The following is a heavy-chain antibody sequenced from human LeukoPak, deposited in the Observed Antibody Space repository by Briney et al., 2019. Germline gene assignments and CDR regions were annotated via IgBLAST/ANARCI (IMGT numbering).Heavy chain of an antibody. CDR1: GLSFIELS. CDR3: ARGSVRGVIGAFDI. D-gene: IGHD3-10*02. J-gene: IGHJ3*02. CDR2: YDPEKDET. V-gene: IGHV1-24*01. Sequence: GASVKVSCKVSGLSFIELSFHWVRQAPGKGLEWMGGYDPEKDETVYAQKFQGRVTITTDESTSTAYMELSSLRSEDTAVYYCARGSVRGVIGAFDIWGQGTMVTVSS.